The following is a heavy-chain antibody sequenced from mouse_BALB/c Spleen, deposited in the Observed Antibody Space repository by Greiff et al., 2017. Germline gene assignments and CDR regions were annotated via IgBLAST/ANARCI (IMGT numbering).Heavy chain of an antibody. CDR1: GFSLTSYD. CDR2: IWTGGGT. Sequence: VMLVESGPGLVAPSQSLSITCTVSGFSLTSYDISWIRQPPGKGLEWLGVIWTGGGTNYNSAFMSRLSISKDNSKSQVFLKMNSLQTDDTAMYYCARVAYYGSSPAWFAYWGQGTLVTVSA. J-gene: IGHJ3*01. D-gene: IGHD1-1*01. CDR3: ARVAYYGSSPAWFAY. V-gene: IGHV2-9-2*01.